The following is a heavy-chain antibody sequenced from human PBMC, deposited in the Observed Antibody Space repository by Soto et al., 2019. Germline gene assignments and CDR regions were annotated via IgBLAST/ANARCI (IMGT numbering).Heavy chain of an antibody. J-gene: IGHJ6*02. Sequence: GGSLRLSCAASGFSFSGYGMHWVRQAPGKGLEWVANIGSDGNSKSYADAVKGRVTISRDNSKDTLFLQMNSLRAEDTAVYYCAKRLVAYDMDVWGQGTTVTVSS. CDR2: IGSDGNSK. V-gene: IGHV3-30*02. CDR1: GFSFSGYG. CDR3: AKRLVAYDMDV.